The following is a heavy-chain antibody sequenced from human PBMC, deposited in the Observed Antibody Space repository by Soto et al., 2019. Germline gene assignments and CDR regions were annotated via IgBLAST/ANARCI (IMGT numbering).Heavy chain of an antibody. V-gene: IGHV1-18*04. J-gene: IGHJ5*02. D-gene: IGHD3-22*01. CDR1: GYTFSSYG. Sequence: ASVKVSLKASGYTFSSYGISWVRQAAGQGREWMGWISAYNGNTNYAQKPQGRVTMTTDTSTSTAYMELRSLRSDDTAVYYCAWTGNYYDSSAMNWFDPWGQGTRVTV. CDR2: ISAYNGNT. CDR3: AWTGNYYDSSAMNWFDP.